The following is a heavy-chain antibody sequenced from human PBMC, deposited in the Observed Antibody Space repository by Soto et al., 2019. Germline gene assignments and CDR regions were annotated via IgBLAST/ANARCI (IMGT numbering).Heavy chain of an antibody. CDR3: ARDNYGDGYYFDY. CDR1: VGTFSSYA. J-gene: IGHJ4*02. D-gene: IGHD4-17*01. V-gene: IGHV1-69*13. CDR2: IIPIFGTA. Sequence: SVKVSCKASVGTFSSYAISWVRQAPGQGLEWMGGIIPIFGTANYAQKFQGRVTITADESTSTAYMELSSLRSEDTAVYYCARDNYGDGYYFDYWGQGTLVTVSS.